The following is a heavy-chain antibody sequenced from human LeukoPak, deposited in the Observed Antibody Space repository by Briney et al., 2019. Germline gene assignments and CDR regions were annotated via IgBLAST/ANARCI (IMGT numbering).Heavy chain of an antibody. V-gene: IGHV1-69*13. CDR1: GGTLSSYA. CDR3: ARAVAGHEIFDY. Sequence: PLASVKVSCKASGGTLSSYAISWVRQAPGQGLEWMGGIIPIFGTANYAQKFQGRVTITADESTSTAYMELSSLRSEDTAVYYCARAVAGHEIFDYWGQGTLVTVSS. D-gene: IGHD6-19*01. CDR2: IIPIFGTA. J-gene: IGHJ4*02.